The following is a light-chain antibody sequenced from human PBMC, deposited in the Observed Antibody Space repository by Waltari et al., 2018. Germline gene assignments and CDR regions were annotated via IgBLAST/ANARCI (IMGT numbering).Light chain of an antibody. CDR1: NNDVGSYDL. V-gene: IGLV2-23*01. CDR2: GGT. Sequence: QSALTQPASVSGSPGQSITISCTGTNNDVGSYDLVSWYQQHPGKAPKLVIYGGTKRPYGVSHRFAGAKSGNTASLTISGLQAEDEADYYCSSDAGGGTGLFGGGTKLTV. J-gene: IGLJ3*02. CDR3: SSDAGGGTGL.